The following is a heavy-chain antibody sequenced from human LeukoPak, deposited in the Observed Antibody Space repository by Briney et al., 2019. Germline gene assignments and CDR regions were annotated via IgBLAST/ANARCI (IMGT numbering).Heavy chain of an antibody. CDR1: GGSISSYY. J-gene: IGHJ6*02. CDR2: IYTSGST. V-gene: IGHV4-4*07. Sequence: SETLSLTCTVSGGSISSYYWSWIRQPAGKGLEWIGRIYTSGSTNYNPSLKSRVTMSVDTSKNQFSLKLSSVTAADTAVYYCARDLYCSGGRCRYYYYGMDVWGQGTTVTVSS. CDR3: ARDLYCSGGRCRYYYYGMDV. D-gene: IGHD2-15*01.